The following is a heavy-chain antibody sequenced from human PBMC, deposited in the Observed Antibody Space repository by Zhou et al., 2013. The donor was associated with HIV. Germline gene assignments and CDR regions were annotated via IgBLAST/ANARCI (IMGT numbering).Heavy chain of an antibody. CDR2: IIPIFGTA. J-gene: IGHJ6*04. CDR1: GGTFSTYG. V-gene: IGHV1-69*12. Sequence: QVQLVQSGAEVKKPGSSVKVSCKASGGTFSTYGISWVRQAPGQGLEWMGGIIPIFGTANYAQKFQGRVTISADEDTSTTYMELNSLRSDDTAVYYCARDGGMDVWGKGTTVTVSS. CDR3: ARDGGMDV.